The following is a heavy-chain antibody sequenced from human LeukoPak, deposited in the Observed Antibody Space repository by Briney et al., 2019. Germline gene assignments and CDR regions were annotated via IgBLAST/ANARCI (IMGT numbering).Heavy chain of an antibody. CDR1: GFTFSSYS. J-gene: IGHJ4*02. D-gene: IGHD2-15*01. CDR3: ARGRGCSGGSCYFDY. CDR2: ISSSSSYI. V-gene: IGHV3-21*01. Sequence: GGSLRLSCAASGFTFSSYSMNWVRQAPGKGLEWVSSISSSSSYIYYADSVKGRFTISRDNAKNSLYLQMNSLRAEDTAVYYCARGRGCSGGSCYFDYWGQGTLVTVSS.